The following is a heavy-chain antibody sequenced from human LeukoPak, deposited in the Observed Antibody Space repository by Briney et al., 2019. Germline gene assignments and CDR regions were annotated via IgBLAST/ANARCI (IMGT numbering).Heavy chain of an antibody. Sequence: GGSLRLSCAASGSTFSSSWMTWVRQAPGKGLEWVATIKPDGSEGSYVDSVKGRFTISRDNAKNSLFLQMISLRAEDTAVYYCARDRGYKSFDYWGQGALVTVSS. D-gene: IGHD3-10*01. V-gene: IGHV3-7*04. CDR1: GSTFSSSW. CDR2: IKPDGSEG. J-gene: IGHJ4*02. CDR3: ARDRGYKSFDY.